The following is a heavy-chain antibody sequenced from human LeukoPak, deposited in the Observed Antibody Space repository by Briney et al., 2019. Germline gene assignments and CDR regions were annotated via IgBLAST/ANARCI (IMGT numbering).Heavy chain of an antibody. Sequence: ASVKVSCKASGYTFTDYYIHWVRQAPGQGLEWVGWISPNSGDTNYAQKFQGTVTMTRDTSISTAYMELTSLRSDNAAVYYCARETIGGSYAGPRDDWGEGTLVTVSS. J-gene: IGHJ4*02. CDR3: ARETIGGSYAGPRDD. V-gene: IGHV1-2*02. CDR2: ISPNSGDT. CDR1: GYTFTDYY. D-gene: IGHD1-26*01.